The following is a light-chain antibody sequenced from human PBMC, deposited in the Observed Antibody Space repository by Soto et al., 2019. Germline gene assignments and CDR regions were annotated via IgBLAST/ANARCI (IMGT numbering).Light chain of an antibody. J-gene: IGLJ1*01. CDR1: SGDVGAYNS. CDR3: SSYTTSVTYV. Sequence: ALTQPASVSGSPGQSITISCTGTSGDVGAYNSVSWYQQHPGKAPKLIIYDVSTRPSGISDRFSGSKSGNTASLTISGLQAEDESDYYCSSYTTSVTYVFGTGTKVTVL. CDR2: DVS. V-gene: IGLV2-14*01.